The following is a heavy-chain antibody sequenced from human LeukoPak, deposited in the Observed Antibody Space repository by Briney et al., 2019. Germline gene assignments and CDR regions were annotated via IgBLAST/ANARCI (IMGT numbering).Heavy chain of an antibody. Sequence: LRLSCAASGFTFSSYGMHWVRQHPGKGLEWIGYIYYSGSTYYNSSLKSRVTISVDTSKNQFSLKLSSVTAADTAVCYCAREGVGMATIGFDYWGQGTLVTVSS. CDR3: AREGVGMATIGFDY. V-gene: IGHV4-31*02. CDR1: GFTFSSYG. D-gene: IGHD5-24*01. CDR2: IYYSGST. J-gene: IGHJ4*02.